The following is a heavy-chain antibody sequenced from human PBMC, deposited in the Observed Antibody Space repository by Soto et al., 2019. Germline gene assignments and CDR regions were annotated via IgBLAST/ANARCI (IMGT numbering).Heavy chain of an antibody. CDR2: INPRNGKT. Sequence: ASVKVSCKASGYNFTSLYAHWVRQAPGQGLEWMGIINPRNGKTTYAQKFQGRVTMTSGTSTATMYMELNGLKSDDTAIYLCVRSGFDFWGPGTLVNVS. J-gene: IGHJ4*02. D-gene: IGHD2-8*02. CDR3: VRSGFDF. V-gene: IGHV1-46*01. CDR1: GYNFTSLY.